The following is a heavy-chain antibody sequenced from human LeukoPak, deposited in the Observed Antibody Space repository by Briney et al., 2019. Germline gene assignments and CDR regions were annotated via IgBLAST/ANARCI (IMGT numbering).Heavy chain of an antibody. CDR3: AKDREKAVGATIFDH. D-gene: IGHD1-26*01. CDR1: GFTFSNAW. J-gene: IGHJ4*02. V-gene: IGHV3-23*01. Sequence: PGGSLRLSCAASGFTFSNAWMSWVRQAPGKGLEWVLGISFSGRSTNYADSVKGRFIISRDNSNNTLHLQMNSLRAEDTAVYYCAKDREKAVGATIFDHWGQGTLVTVSS. CDR2: ISFSGRST.